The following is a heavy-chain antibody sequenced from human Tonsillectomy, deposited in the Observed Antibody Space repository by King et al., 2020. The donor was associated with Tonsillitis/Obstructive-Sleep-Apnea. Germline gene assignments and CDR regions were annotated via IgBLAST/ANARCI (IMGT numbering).Heavy chain of an antibody. D-gene: IGHD6-13*01. V-gene: IGHV3-21*01. CDR1: GFTFSTYM. J-gene: IGHJ5*02. CDR2: ISTSGSYI. Sequence: VQLVESGGGLVKPGGSLRPSCAASGFTFSTYMMNWVRQAPGKGLEWVSSISTSGSYIYYADSLKGRFTISRDNAKNSLYLQMNSLRAEDTAVYYCASTAAGTGWFDPWGQGTLVTVSS. CDR3: ASTAAGTGWFDP.